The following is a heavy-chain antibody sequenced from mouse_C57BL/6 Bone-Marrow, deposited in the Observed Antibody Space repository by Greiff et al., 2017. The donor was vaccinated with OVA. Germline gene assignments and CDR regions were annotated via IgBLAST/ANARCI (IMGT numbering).Heavy chain of an antibody. CDR1: GYTFTSYG. Sequence: QVQLKQSGAELARPGASVKLSCKASGYTFTSYGISWVKQRTGQGLEWIGEIYPRSGNTYYNEKFKGKATLTADKSSSTAYMELRSLTSEDSAVYFCARSDSNYDFDYWGQGTTLTVSS. V-gene: IGHV1-81*01. CDR2: IYPRSGNT. D-gene: IGHD2-5*01. J-gene: IGHJ2*01. CDR3: ARSDSNYDFDY.